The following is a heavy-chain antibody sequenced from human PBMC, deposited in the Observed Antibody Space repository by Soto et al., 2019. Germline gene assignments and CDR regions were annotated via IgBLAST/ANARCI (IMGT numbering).Heavy chain of an antibody. CDR3: ARDGWVYYYDSRGSPVTGGYYFDY. Sequence: QVQLVESGGGVVQPGRSLRLSCAASGFTFSSYAMHWVRQAPGKGLEWVAVISYDGSNKYYADSVKGRFTISRDNSKNPLYLQMNSLRAEDTAVYYCARDGWVYYYDSRGSPVTGGYYFDYWGQGTLVTVSS. D-gene: IGHD3-22*01. J-gene: IGHJ4*02. V-gene: IGHV3-30-3*01. CDR1: GFTFSSYA. CDR2: ISYDGSNK.